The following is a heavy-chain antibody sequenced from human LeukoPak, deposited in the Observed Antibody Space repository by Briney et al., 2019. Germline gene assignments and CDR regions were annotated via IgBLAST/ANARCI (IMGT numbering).Heavy chain of an antibody. V-gene: IGHV3-23*01. D-gene: IGHD1-14*01. Sequence: PGGSLRLSCAASRFSFSSYAMSWVRQAPGKGLEWVSGISASGARTYYADSVKGRFTISRDNSKKMIYLQMNSLTTDDTAVYYCAKGKVNHEGAFDIWGLGTMVIVS. CDR3: AKGKVNHEGAFDI. CDR1: RFSFSSYA. J-gene: IGHJ3*02. CDR2: ISASGART.